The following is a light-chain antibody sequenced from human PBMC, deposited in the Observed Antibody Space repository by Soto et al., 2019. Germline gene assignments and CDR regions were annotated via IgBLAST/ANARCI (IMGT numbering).Light chain of an antibody. J-gene: IGLJ3*02. Sequence: QTVVTQEPSLSVSPGGTVTLTCGLNSGSVSTSYYPSWYQQTPGQAPRTLMYNTNTRSSGVPDRVSGSILGNKAALTVTGAQADDECDYYCVLYIGGPIWVFGGGTQLTVL. V-gene: IGLV8-61*01. CDR3: VLYIGGPIWV. CDR2: NTN. CDR1: SGSVSTSYY.